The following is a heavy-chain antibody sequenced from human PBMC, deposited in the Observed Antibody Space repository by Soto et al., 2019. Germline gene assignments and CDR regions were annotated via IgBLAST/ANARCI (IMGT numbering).Heavy chain of an antibody. V-gene: IGHV5-51*01. CDR3: ARGVGGSLVYFDY. CDR2: IYGVDSQN. J-gene: IGHJ4*01. CDR1: GYSFAAYW. Sequence: GESLKISCKSFGYSFAAYWIGWVRQMTGKGLEWMGIIYGVDSQNIYSPSFQGQVTISVDRPIHTAYLQWSGLKVSDTAVYYCARGVGGSLVYFDYWGHGTLVTAPQ. D-gene: IGHD2-15*01.